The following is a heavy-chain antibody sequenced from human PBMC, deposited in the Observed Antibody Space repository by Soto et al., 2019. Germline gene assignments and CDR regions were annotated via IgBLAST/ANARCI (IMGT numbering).Heavy chain of an antibody. J-gene: IGHJ4*02. V-gene: IGHV3-30*18. CDR3: AKGFGNYRAFDY. CDR1: GFTFSTYG. Sequence: GGSLRLSCAASGFTFSTYGMHWVRQAPGKGLEWVAFISNDGSNKYYADSVKGRFTISRDNSKNTLYLQMNSLRAEDTAVYYCAKGFGNYRAFDYWGQGTLVTVSS. CDR2: ISNDGSNK. D-gene: IGHD1-7*01.